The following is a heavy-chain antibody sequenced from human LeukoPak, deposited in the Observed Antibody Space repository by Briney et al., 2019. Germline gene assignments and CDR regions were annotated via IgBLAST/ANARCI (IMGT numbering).Heavy chain of an antibody. CDR2: ISSSGAST. CDR3: ARGNVLTGYSRY. D-gene: IGHD3-9*01. CDR1: GVTFSNYA. Sequence: GGSLRLSCAASGVTFSNYAMHWVRQAPGKGLEYVSGISSSGASTYYANSVKGRFIISRDNSKNTLFLQMDNLRAEDMAVYYCARGNVLTGYSRYWGQGTLVTVSS. V-gene: IGHV3-64*01. J-gene: IGHJ4*02.